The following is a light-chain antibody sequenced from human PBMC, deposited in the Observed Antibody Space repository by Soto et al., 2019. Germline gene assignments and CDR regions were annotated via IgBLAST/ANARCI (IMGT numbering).Light chain of an antibody. CDR2: DVS. CDR3: SSYTTSNTRQIV. Sequence: QSALTQPASVSGSPGQSITISCTGTSRDVGGYNYVSWYQQHPGKAPKFMIYDVSNRPSGVSNRFSGSKSGNTASLTISGLQAEDEADYYCSSYTTSNTRQIVFGTGTKVTGL. CDR1: SRDVGGYNY. V-gene: IGLV2-14*01. J-gene: IGLJ1*01.